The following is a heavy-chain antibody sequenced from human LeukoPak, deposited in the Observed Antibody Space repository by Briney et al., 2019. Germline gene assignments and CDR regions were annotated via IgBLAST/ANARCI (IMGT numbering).Heavy chain of an antibody. J-gene: IGHJ3*02. D-gene: IGHD1-26*01. Sequence: SETLSLTCAVYGGSFSGYYWSWIRQPPGKGLEWIGEINHSGSTNYNPSLKSRVTISVDTSKNQLSLKLSSVTAADTAVYYCEREGSAFDIWGQGTMVTVSS. CDR1: GGSFSGYY. V-gene: IGHV4-34*01. CDR3: EREGSAFDI. CDR2: INHSGST.